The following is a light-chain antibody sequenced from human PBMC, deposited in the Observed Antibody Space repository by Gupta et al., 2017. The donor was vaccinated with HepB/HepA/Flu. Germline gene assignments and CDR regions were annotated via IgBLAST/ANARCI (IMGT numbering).Light chain of an antibody. CDR3: QQEDSAPYT. Sequence: DIVMTQSPDSLAVSLGERATINCKSSQSGLASSNNQNYLAWYQQKPGQPPKVLIYWASTRECGVPDRFSGSGSGTDFTLTISSLQAEDVAVYYCQQEDSAPYTFGQGTKLDIK. J-gene: IGKJ2*01. CDR2: WAS. V-gene: IGKV4-1*01. CDR1: QSGLASSNNQNY.